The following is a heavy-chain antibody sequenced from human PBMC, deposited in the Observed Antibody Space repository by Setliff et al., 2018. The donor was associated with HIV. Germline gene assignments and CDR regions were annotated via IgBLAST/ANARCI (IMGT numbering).Heavy chain of an antibody. Sequence: GGSLRLSCAASGFSVSHNYMTWVRQAPGKGLEWVSIIYSDGRTSYADSVKGRFTISRDDSKNTVYLQMHSLRVEDTAVYYCAKGVKWLDPWGQGTLVTVSS. D-gene: IGHD3-10*01. J-gene: IGHJ5*02. V-gene: IGHV3-53*01. CDR1: GFSVSHNY. CDR2: IYSDGRT. CDR3: AKGVKWLDP.